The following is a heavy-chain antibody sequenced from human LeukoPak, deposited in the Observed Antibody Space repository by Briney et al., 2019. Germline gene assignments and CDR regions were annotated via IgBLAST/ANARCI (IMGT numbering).Heavy chain of an antibody. D-gene: IGHD3-10*01. Sequence: SVKVSCKASGGTFSSYAISWVRQAPGQGLGWMGRIIPIFGTANYAQKFQGRVTITTDESTSTAYMELSSLRSEDTAAYYCARVRGSGINFDYWGQGTLVTVSS. J-gene: IGHJ4*02. CDR2: IIPIFGTA. CDR1: GGTFSSYA. CDR3: ARVRGSGINFDY. V-gene: IGHV1-69*05.